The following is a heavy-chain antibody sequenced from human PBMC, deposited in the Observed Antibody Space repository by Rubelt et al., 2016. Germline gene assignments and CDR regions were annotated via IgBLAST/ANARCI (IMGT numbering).Heavy chain of an antibody. J-gene: IGHJ4*02. Sequence: EVQLVESGGGLVQPGGSLRLSCAASGFTFSSYAMGWVRQAPGKGLEWVSSISGSGDSTSYADSVKGRFTVSRDNSKNTLYREMSGLGVEDTAVYYCAKGGSRSSWNVGHYWGQGTLVTVSS. CDR2: ISGSGDST. D-gene: IGHD6-13*01. V-gene: IGHV3-23*04. CDR3: AKGGSRSSWNVGHY. CDR1: GFTFSSYA.